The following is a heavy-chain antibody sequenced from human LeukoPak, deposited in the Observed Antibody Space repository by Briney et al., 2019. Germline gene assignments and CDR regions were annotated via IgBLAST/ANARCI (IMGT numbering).Heavy chain of an antibody. Sequence: SETLSLTCHVYGASSSGYYWSWIRQPPGKGLEWIGEINHSGRTNYNPSLKSRVTISVDTSTKQFSLKLSSVTAADTAVYYCARVLGVRRYYYYMYGWGKGTTVTTSS. CDR1: GASSSGYY. D-gene: IGHD3-16*01. CDR2: INHSGRT. CDR3: ARVLGVRRYYYYMYG. V-gene: IGHV4-34*01. J-gene: IGHJ6*03.